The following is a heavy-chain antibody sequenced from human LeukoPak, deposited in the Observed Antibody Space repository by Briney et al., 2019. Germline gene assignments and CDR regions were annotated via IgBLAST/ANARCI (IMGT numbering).Heavy chain of an antibody. D-gene: IGHD3-3*01. J-gene: IGHJ2*01. V-gene: IGHV4-59*08. CDR3: ARRGTIFGPESL. Sequence: SETLSLTCTVSGGSISSNYWSWIRQPPGKGLEWIGYIHKNVGTNYNPSLKSRVSMSLDTSKSQLSLNLSSVTAADTAVYFCARRGTIFGPESLWGRGTLVTVSS. CDR2: IHKNVGT. CDR1: GGSISSNY.